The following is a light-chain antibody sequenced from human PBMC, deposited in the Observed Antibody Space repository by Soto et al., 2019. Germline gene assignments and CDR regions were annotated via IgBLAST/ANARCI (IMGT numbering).Light chain of an antibody. Sequence: EIVLTEAPATLSVSPGERATLSCGASQSVSSNLAWYQHKPGQAPRLLIYGASTRSTGIPARFSGSGSGTEFTLIISSLQSEDFAVYYCQQYNNWPPYTFGQGTKLEIK. CDR2: GAS. V-gene: IGKV3-15*01. CDR3: QQYNNWPPYT. CDR1: QSVSSN. J-gene: IGKJ2*01.